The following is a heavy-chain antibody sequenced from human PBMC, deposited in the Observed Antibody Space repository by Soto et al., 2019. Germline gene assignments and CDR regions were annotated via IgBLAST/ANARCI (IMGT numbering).Heavy chain of an antibody. CDR2: IYYSGST. Sequence: LSLTFTVSCDSVTIINFYLSWIRHPPGKGLEWIGYIYYSGSTNYNPSLKSRVTISVDTSKNQFSLKLSSVTAADTAVYYCARDAGYDSSGYNWFDPWGQGTLVTVSS. D-gene: IGHD3-22*01. V-gene: IGHV4-61*01. CDR3: ARDAGYDSSGYNWFDP. CDR1: CDSVTIINFY. J-gene: IGHJ5*02.